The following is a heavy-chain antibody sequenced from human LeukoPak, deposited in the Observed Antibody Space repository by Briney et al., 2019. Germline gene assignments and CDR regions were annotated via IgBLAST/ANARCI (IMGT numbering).Heavy chain of an antibody. CDR2: INSDGSST. D-gene: IGHD2-2*02. CDR3: ASYPIEYPPFDY. Sequence: GGSLRLSCAASGFTFSSYWMHWVRQAPGKGLVWVSRINSDGSSTSYADSVKGRFTISRDNAKNTLYLQMNSLRAEDTAVYYCASYPIEYPPFDYWGQGTLVTVSS. V-gene: IGHV3-74*01. CDR1: GFTFSSYW. J-gene: IGHJ4*02.